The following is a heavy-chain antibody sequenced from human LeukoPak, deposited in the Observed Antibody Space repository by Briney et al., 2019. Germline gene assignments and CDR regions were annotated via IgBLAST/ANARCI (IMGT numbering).Heavy chain of an antibody. CDR3: ARVEGIAAAGTPFDP. J-gene: IGHJ5*02. CDR1: GFTFSSYG. D-gene: IGHD6-13*01. V-gene: IGHV3-21*01. CDR2: ISSSSSYI. Sequence: GGSLRLSCAASGFTFSSYGMNWVRQAPGKGLEWVSSISSSSSYIYYADSVKGRSTISRDNAKNSLYLQMNSLRAEDTAVYYCARVEGIAAAGTPFDPWGQGTLVTVSS.